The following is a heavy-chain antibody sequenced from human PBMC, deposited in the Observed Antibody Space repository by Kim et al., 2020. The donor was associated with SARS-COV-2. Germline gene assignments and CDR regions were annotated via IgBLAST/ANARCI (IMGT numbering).Heavy chain of an antibody. D-gene: IGHD6-19*01. CDR3: ARDRRGKGQWLPRPYYYGMDV. CDR2: IYYSGST. CDR1: GGSISSYY. J-gene: IGHJ6*02. V-gene: IGHV4-59*01. Sequence: SETLSLTCTVSGGSISSYYWSWIRQPPGKGLEWIGYIYYSGSTNYNPSLKSRVTISVDTSKNQFSLKLSSVTAADTAVYYCARDRRGKGQWLPRPYYYGMDVWGQGTTVTVSS.